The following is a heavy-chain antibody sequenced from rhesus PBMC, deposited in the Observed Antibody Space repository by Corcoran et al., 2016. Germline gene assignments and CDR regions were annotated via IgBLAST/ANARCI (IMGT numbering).Heavy chain of an antibody. CDR1: GCSISDDYY. J-gene: IGHJ4*01. D-gene: IGHD3-3*01. V-gene: IGHV4-106*01. CDR3: ARGGAVWTGYSLFDY. Sequence: QVQLQESGPGLVKPSETLSLTCAVSGCSISDDYYWSWIRQPPGKGLGWIGYIYGSGGGTNYNPSLKNRVTISIVTSKNQFSLKLSSVTASDTAVYYCARGGAVWTGYSLFDYWGQGVLVTVSS. CDR2: IYGSGGGT.